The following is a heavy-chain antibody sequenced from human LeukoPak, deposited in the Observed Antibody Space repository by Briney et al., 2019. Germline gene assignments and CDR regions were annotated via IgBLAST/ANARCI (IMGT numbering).Heavy chain of an antibody. CDR1: GGTFSNYA. CDR2: IIPIFGTT. Sequence: SVKVSCKDSGGTFSNYAINWVRQAPGQGLEWMGGIIPIFGTTNYAQNFQGRVTITADKSTSTAYMELSSLRSEDTAVYYCASSVLRLTVAGTFDYWGQGTLVTVSS. D-gene: IGHD6-19*01. CDR3: ASSVLRLTVAGTFDY. J-gene: IGHJ4*02. V-gene: IGHV1-69*06.